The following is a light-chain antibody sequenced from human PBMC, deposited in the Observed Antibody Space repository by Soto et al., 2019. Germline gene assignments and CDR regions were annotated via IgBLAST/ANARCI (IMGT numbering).Light chain of an antibody. V-gene: IGKV3-15*01. CDR1: QSVSSY. Sequence: DIVLTQSPGTLSLSPGERATLSCRASQSVSSYLAWYQQKPGQAPRLLIYDTSTRAPGIAARFSGSGSGTEFTLTISSLQSEDVAVYYCQQYVHWPPGTFGQGTKVDIK. CDR3: QQYVHWPPGT. J-gene: IGKJ1*01. CDR2: DTS.